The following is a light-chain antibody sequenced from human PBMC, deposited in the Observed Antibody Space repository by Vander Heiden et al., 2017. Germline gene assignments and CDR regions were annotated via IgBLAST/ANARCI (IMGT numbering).Light chain of an antibody. Sequence: IVFTQSPATLSLSPGGRATLSCRASQSVSRYLSWYQQKPGQAPRILIYDASTRATGIPARFSGSGSGTDFTLTISSLEPEDFAVYSCQQRDSWPLLTFGGGTKVEIK. CDR2: DAS. CDR3: QQRDSWPLLT. CDR1: QSVSRY. V-gene: IGKV3-11*01. J-gene: IGKJ4*01.